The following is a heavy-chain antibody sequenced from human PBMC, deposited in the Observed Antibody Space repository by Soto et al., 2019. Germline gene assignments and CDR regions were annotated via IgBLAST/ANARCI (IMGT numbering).Heavy chain of an antibody. CDR1: GFSLSTRGVC. V-gene: IGHV2-5*02. CDR2: IYWDDDK. CDR3: ARKNYGDYPTDY. Sequence: QITLKESGPTLVKPTQTLTLTCTFSGFSLSTRGVCVGWIRQPPGKALEWLAVIYWDDDKRYSPSLQSRLTITKDTSKNQVVLTMTNMDPVDTATYYCARKNYGDYPTDYWGQGTLVTVSS. D-gene: IGHD4-17*01. J-gene: IGHJ4*02.